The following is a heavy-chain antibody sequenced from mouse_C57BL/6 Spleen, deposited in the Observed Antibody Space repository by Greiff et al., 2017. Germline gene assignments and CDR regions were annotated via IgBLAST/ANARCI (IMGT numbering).Heavy chain of an antibody. Sequence: VQLQESGAELVKPGASVKISCKASGYAFSSYWMNWVKQRPGKGLEWIGQIYPGDGDTNYNGKFKDKATLTVDKSSSTAYMQLSSLTSEDSAVYYCATTVVADYFDYWGQGTTLTVSS. CDR2: IYPGDGDT. CDR3: ATTVVADYFDY. D-gene: IGHD1-1*01. CDR1: GYAFSSYW. J-gene: IGHJ2*01. V-gene: IGHV1-80*01.